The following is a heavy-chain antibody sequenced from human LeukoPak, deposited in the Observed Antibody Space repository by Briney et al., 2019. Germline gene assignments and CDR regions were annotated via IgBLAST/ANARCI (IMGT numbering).Heavy chain of an antibody. CDR2: MNPNSGNT. Sequence: ASVKVSCKASGYTFIGYHIHWVRQATGQGLEWMGWMNPNSGNTDYAQKFQGRVTMTRNTSISTAYMELSSLRSEDTAVYYCARGRITMVRGVIIMYWGQGTLVTVSS. D-gene: IGHD3-10*01. CDR3: ARGRITMVRGVIIMY. V-gene: IGHV1-8*01. CDR1: GYTFIGYH. J-gene: IGHJ4*02.